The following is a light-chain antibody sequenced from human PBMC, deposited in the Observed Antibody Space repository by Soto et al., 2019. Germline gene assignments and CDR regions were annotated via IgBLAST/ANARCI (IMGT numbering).Light chain of an antibody. J-gene: IGKJ1*01. CDR1: QSINIY. CDR2: KTS. CDR3: QQYNSYPWT. V-gene: IGKV1-5*03. Sequence: DIQMTQSPSTLSASVGDRVTITCRASQSINIYLAWYQQKPGKAPKLLIYKTSSLDNGVPSRFSGSGAGTEFTLTISSLQPDDFAIYYCQQYNSYPWTFGQGTKVEIK.